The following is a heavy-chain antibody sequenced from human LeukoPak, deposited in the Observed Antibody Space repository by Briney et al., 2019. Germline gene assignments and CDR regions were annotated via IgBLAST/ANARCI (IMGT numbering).Heavy chain of an antibody. CDR2: INPSGGST. Sequence: GASVKVSCKASGYTFTSYYMHWVRQAPGQGLEWMGIINPSGGSTSYAQKFQGRVTMTRDMSTSTVYMELSSLRSEDTAVYYCARDASYGGNSVASLDNWGQGTLVTVSS. D-gene: IGHD4-23*01. V-gene: IGHV1-46*01. CDR3: ARDASYGGNSVASLDN. CDR1: GYTFTSYY. J-gene: IGHJ4*02.